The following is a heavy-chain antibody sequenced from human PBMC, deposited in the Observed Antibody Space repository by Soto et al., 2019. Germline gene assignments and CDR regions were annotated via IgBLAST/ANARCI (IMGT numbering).Heavy chain of an antibody. CDR1: GFSFRPYP. CDR3: AKSRVASGRGYFDL. CDR2: IGTTGGDT. V-gene: IGHV3-23*01. D-gene: IGHD6-25*01. Sequence: ESGGSLVLPGGSLRLSCAASGFSFRPYPMSWVRQAPVKGLEWVSTIGTTGGDTYYPDFVKGRFTISRDDSKNTVYLQMSSLRDEDSAIYYCAKSRVASGRGYFDLWGRGTLVTVSS. J-gene: IGHJ2*01.